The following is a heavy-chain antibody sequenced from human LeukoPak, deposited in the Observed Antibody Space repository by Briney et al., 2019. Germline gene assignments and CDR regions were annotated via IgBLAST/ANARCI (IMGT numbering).Heavy chain of an antibody. V-gene: IGHV1-69*05. Sequence: SVKVSCKASGGTFSSYAISWVRQAPGQGLEWMGGIIPIFGTANYAQKFQGRITMTTDTSTSTAYMELRSLRSDDTAVYYCARDSPPHSSSWSINYYSGLDVWGQGTTVTVSS. CDR2: IIPIFGTA. CDR3: ARDSPPHSSSWSINYYSGLDV. CDR1: GGTFSSYA. J-gene: IGHJ6*02. D-gene: IGHD6-13*01.